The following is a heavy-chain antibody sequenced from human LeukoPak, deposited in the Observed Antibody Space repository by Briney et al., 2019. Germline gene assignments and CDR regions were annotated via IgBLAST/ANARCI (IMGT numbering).Heavy chain of an antibody. CDR3: ARVPGFRYSGYDDYYGMDV. Sequence: ASVKVSCKASGYTFTSYGISWVRQAPGQGLEWMGWISAYNGNTNYAQKLQGRVTMTTDTSTSTAYMELSSLRSEDTAVYYCARVPGFRYSGYDDYYGMDVWGQGTTVTVSS. D-gene: IGHD1-26*01. V-gene: IGHV1-18*01. CDR2: ISAYNGNT. CDR1: GYTFTSYG. J-gene: IGHJ6*02.